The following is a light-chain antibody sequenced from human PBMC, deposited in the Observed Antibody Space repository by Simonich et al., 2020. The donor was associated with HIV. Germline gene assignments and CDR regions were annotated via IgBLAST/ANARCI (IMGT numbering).Light chain of an antibody. CDR1: QNILYSSNNKNY. CDR3: QQYYSTPPYT. Sequence: DIVMTQSPDSLTVSLGERATINCKSSQNILYSSNNKNYLAWYQQKPGQPPKLLIYWASTRESGVPDRFSGSGSGTDFTLTISSLQAEDVAVYYCQQYYSTPPYTFGQGTNLEIK. J-gene: IGKJ2*01. V-gene: IGKV4-1*01. CDR2: WAS.